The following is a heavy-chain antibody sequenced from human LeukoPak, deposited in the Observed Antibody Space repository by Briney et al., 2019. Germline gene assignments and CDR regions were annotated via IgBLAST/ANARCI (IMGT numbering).Heavy chain of an antibody. J-gene: IGHJ3*02. CDR1: GFTFSSYS. D-gene: IGHD5-18*01. Sequence: GGSLSLSCAASGFTFSSYSMSWVRQAPGKGLEWVANIKQDGSEKYYEDSVKGRFTISRDNAKNSLYLQMNSLRAEDTAVYYCARGGIQLWPFAFDIWGQGTMVTVSS. CDR2: IKQDGSEK. V-gene: IGHV3-7*04. CDR3: ARGGIQLWPFAFDI.